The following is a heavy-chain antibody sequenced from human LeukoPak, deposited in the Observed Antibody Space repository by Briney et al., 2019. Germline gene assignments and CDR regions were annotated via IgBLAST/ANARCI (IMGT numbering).Heavy chain of an antibody. CDR1: GFTFNSYW. J-gene: IGHJ4*02. CDR3: ARGLYLRGYSGYDPFDY. V-gene: IGHV3-7*01. CDR2: IKQDGSEK. D-gene: IGHD5-12*01. Sequence: GGSLRLSYAASGFTFNSYWMSWVRQAPGKGLEWVANIKQDGSEKYYVDSVKGRFTISRDNAKNSLYLQMNSLRAEDTAVYYCARGLYLRGYSGYDPFDYWGQGTLVTVSS.